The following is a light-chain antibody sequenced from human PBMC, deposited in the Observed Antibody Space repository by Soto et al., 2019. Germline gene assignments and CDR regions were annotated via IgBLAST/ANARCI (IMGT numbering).Light chain of an antibody. CDR3: CSYVGATTYV. Sequence: QSVLTQPASVSGSPGQSITISCTRTSSTVGGFNVVSWYQQHPGKAPKVIIYEGIKRPSGVSNRFSGSNSGSTASLTISGLQAEDEADYYCCSYVGATTYVFGTGTKLTVL. CDR1: SSTVGGFNV. V-gene: IGLV2-23*01. J-gene: IGLJ1*01. CDR2: EGI.